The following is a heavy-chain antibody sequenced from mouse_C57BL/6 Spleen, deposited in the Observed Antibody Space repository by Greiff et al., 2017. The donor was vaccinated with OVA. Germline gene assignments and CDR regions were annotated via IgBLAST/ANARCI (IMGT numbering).Heavy chain of an antibody. D-gene: IGHD1-1*01. V-gene: IGHV2-5*01. CDR2: IWRGGST. CDR3: AIYYGSSYNYAMDY. CDR1: GFSLTSYG. J-gene: IGHJ4*01. Sequence: VKLVESGPGLVQPSQSLSITCTVSGFSLTSYGVHWVRQSPGKGLEWLGVIWRGGSTDYNAAFMSRLSITKDNSKSQVFFKMNSLQADDTAIYYCAIYYGSSYNYAMDYWGQGTSVTVSS.